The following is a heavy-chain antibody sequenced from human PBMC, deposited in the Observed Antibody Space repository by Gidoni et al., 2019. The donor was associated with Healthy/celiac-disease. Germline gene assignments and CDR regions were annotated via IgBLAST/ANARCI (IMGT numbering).Heavy chain of an antibody. CDR2: ISGSGGST. Sequence: EVQLLESGGGLVQPGGSLRLSCAASGFPFSSYAMGWVRQDPGKGLVWVSAISGSGGSTYYADSVKGRFTISRDNSKNTLYLKMNSLRAEDTAVYYCAKGNDYYDSSGSDYWGQGTLVTVSS. CDR3: AKGNDYYDSSGSDY. CDR1: GFPFSSYA. V-gene: IGHV3-23*01. J-gene: IGHJ4*02. D-gene: IGHD3-22*01.